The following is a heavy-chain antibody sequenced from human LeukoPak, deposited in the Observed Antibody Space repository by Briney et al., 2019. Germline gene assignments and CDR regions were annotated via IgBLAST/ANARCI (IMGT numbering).Heavy chain of an antibody. V-gene: IGHV3-23*01. J-gene: IGHJ4*02. CDR3: ARFKVWLPYDY. Sequence: PGGSLRLSCAASGFTFGSYAMSWVRQAPGKGLEWVSAISGSGGSTYYADSVKGRFTISRDNSKNTLYLQMNSLRAEDTALYYCARFKVWLPYDYWGQGTLVTVSS. D-gene: IGHD3-16*01. CDR2: ISGSGGST. CDR1: GFTFGSYA.